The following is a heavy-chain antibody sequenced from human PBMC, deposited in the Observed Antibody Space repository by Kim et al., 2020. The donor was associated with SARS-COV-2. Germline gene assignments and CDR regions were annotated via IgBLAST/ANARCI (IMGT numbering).Heavy chain of an antibody. D-gene: IGHD4-17*01. J-gene: IGHJ6*01. CDR3: VNWPTTVKCSNSPYGMDD. CDR2: TNSGAGT. CDR1: GFTVSGTY. Sequence: GGSLRLSCAASGFTVSGTYMSWVRQPPGKGLEWFSGTNSGAGTDYADSVAGGITISTDTCHDTPYPQNNKVRTQDTAVYNIVNWPTTVKCSNSPYGMDD. V-gene: IGHV3-53*01.